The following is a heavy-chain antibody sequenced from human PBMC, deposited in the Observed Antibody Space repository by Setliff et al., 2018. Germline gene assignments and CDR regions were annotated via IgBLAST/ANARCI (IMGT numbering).Heavy chain of an antibody. CDR2: FDPEDGET. D-gene: IGHD2-8*01. J-gene: IGHJ3*02. CDR1: GGTFSSYA. V-gene: IGHV1-24*01. CDR3: ATFASYIVLMVYSRSGAFDI. Sequence: ASVKVSCKASGGTFSSYAISWVRQAPGQGLEWMGGFDPEDGETIYAQKFQGRVTMTEDTSTDTAYMELSSLRSEDTAVYYCATFASYIVLMVYSRSGAFDIWGQGTMVT.